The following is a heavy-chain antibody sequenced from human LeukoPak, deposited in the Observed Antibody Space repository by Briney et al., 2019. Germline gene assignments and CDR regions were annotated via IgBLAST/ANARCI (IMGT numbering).Heavy chain of an antibody. CDR3: TRARSSSSLDAFDI. V-gene: IGHV4-59*01. J-gene: IGHJ3*02. Sequence: SETLSLTCTVSGGSISSYYWSWIRQPPGKGLEWIGYIYYGGSTNYNSSLKSRVTMSGDTSKNQFSLRLTSVSAADTAVYYCTRARSSSSLDAFDIWGQGTMVTVSS. CDR1: GGSISSYY. D-gene: IGHD6-6*01. CDR2: IYYGGST.